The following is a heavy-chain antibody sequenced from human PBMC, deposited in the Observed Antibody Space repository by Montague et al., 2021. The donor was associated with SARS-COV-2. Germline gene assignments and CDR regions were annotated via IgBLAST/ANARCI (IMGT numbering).Heavy chain of an antibody. J-gene: IGHJ2*01. V-gene: IGHV4-34*01. CDR2: INHTGST. D-gene: IGHD4-23*01. Sequence: ETLSLTCAVYVGSFSGYYWSWIRQSPGKGLEWIGEINHTGSTKYNPPLKSRVTISVDTSKNQFSLKLSSVSAADTAVYYCARADYGGNRYWYFDLWGRGTLVTVSS. CDR1: VGSFSGYY. CDR3: ARADYGGNRYWYFDL.